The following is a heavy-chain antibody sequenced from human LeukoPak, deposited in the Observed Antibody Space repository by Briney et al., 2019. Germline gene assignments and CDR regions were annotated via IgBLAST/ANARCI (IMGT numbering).Heavy chain of an antibody. CDR2: IIPIFGTA. CDR3: ARGGGATIFDY. D-gene: IGHD1-26*01. CDR1: GGTFSSYA. Sequence: SVKVSCKASGGTFSSYAISWVRQAPGQGLEWMGGIIPIFGTANYAQKLQGRVTMTTDTSTSTAYMELRSLRSDDTAVYYCARGGGATIFDYWGQGTLVTVSS. J-gene: IGHJ4*02. V-gene: IGHV1-69*05.